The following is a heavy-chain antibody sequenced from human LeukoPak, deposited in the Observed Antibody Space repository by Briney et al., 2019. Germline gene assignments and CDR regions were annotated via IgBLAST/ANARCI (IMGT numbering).Heavy chain of an antibody. D-gene: IGHD4-17*01. Sequence: ASVKVSCKASGYTFTGYYMHWVRQAPGKGLEWMGWINPNSGGTHYAQKFLGRVTMTRDTSISTAYMELSRLTSDDTALYYCATLYGDYVTSDYWGQGTLVTVSS. CDR2: INPNSGGT. J-gene: IGHJ4*02. V-gene: IGHV1-2*02. CDR3: ATLYGDYVTSDY. CDR1: GYTFTGYY.